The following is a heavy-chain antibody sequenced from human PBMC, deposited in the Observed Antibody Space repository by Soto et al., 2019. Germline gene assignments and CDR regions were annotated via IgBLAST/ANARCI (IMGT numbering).Heavy chain of an antibody. V-gene: IGHV1-18*01. CDR1: GYTFTTYG. CDR2: ISAYNGNT. J-gene: IGHJ4*02. D-gene: IGHD5-12*01. CDR3: ARDNGYESDY. Sequence: QVQLVQSGAEVKKPGASGKVSCKTPGYTFTTYGITWVRQAPGQGLEWMGWISAYNGNTNYARKLQGRVTMTTDTSTSTAYMELRSLRSDDTAVYYCARDNGYESDYWGQGTLVTVSS.